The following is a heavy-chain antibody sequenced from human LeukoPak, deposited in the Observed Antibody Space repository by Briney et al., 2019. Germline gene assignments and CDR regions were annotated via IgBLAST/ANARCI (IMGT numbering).Heavy chain of an antibody. D-gene: IGHD3-22*01. CDR3: ARRAAYDSSGYYLFDY. V-gene: IGHV4-34*01. Sequence: SETLSLTCAVYGGSFSGYYWSWIRQPPGKGLEWIGEINHSGSTNYNPSLKSRVTISVDTSKSQFSLKLSSVTAADTAVYYCARRAAYDSSGYYLFDYWGQGTLVTVSS. CDR1: GGSFSGYY. J-gene: IGHJ4*02. CDR2: INHSGST.